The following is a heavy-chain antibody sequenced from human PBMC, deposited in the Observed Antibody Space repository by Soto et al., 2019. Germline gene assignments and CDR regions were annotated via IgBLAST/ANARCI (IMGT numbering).Heavy chain of an antibody. Sequence: EVQLVESGGGLVQPGGSLRLSCAASGFPFSSFWMSWVRQPPGRGLEWGANIKQDGSEKYYMDSVKGRFTISRDNAKNSLYLQMNSLRAEDTAVYYCARALLRFLEWLHPYYFDYWGQGTLVTVSS. CDR3: ARALLRFLEWLHPYYFDY. J-gene: IGHJ4*02. D-gene: IGHD3-3*01. CDR2: IKQDGSEK. CDR1: GFPFSSFW. V-gene: IGHV3-7*01.